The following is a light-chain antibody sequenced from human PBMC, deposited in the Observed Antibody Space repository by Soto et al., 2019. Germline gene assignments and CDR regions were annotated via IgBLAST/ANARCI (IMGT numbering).Light chain of an antibody. CDR3: QQYNTYSKT. CDR1: QDVSRS. J-gene: IGKJ1*01. Sequence: DTQLTQSPSFLSASVGDRVTIACRASQDVSRSVGWYQQKPGTAPKLLISAASTLNSGVPSRFSGSGSGTDFTLTISSLQPDDFATYYCQQYNTYSKTFGQGTKV. CDR2: AAS. V-gene: IGKV1-9*01.